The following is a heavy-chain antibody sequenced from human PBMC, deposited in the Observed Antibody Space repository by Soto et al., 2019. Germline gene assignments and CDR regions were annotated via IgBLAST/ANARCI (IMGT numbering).Heavy chain of an antibody. D-gene: IGHD6-13*01. J-gene: IGHJ4*02. V-gene: IGHV3-15*01. CDR1: GFTFSNAW. CDR2: IKSKTDGGTT. CDR3: TTDKIGIAAAVAFDY. Sequence: GGSLRLSCAASGFTFSNAWMSWVRQAPGKGLEWVDRIKSKTDGGTTDYAAPVKGRFTISRDDSKNTLYLQMNSLKTEDTAVYYCTTDKIGIAAAVAFDYWGQGTLVTVSS.